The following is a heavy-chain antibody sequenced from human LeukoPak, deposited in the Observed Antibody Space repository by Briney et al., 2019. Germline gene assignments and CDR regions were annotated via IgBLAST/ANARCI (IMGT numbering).Heavy chain of an antibody. Sequence: ASVKVSCKASGYTFTSYGISWVRQAPGQGLEWMGWISAYNGNTNYAQKLQGRVTMTTDTSTSTANMELRSLRSDDTAVYYCARDFAGAGSYSLLNWFDPWGQGTLVTVSS. CDR2: ISAYNGNT. CDR3: ARDFAGAGSYSLLNWFDP. D-gene: IGHD1-26*01. CDR1: GYTFTSYG. V-gene: IGHV1-18*01. J-gene: IGHJ5*02.